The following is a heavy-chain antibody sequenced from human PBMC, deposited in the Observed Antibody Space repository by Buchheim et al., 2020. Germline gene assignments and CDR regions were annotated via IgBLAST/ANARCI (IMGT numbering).Heavy chain of an antibody. Sequence: EVQLVESGGGLVEPGRSLGLSCTASGFTFGDYAMSWVRQAPGKGLEWVGFIRSEAYGGTTKYAASVKGRFTISRDDSRSIPYLQMNSLKNDDTAVYYCVRDLSDYGSGSPMYYYGMDVWGRGTT. V-gene: IGHV3-49*04. CDR2: IRSEAYGGTT. CDR1: GFTFGDYA. D-gene: IGHD3-10*01. CDR3: VRDLSDYGSGSPMYYYGMDV. J-gene: IGHJ6*02.